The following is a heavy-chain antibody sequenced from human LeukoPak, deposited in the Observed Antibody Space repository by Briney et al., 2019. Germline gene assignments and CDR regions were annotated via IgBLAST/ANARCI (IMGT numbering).Heavy chain of an antibody. CDR1: GYTFIDHY. CDR3: ARAGHNSESGGYDY. D-gene: IGHD3-22*01. J-gene: IGHJ4*02. CDR2: IDPNIGNT. V-gene: IGHV1-2*02. Sequence: ASVKVSCKPSGYTFIDHYIHWVRQAPGQGLASMGWIDPNIGNTNYAQKLQGRVTMTRDTSSSTAYIELSRLRSDDTAVYYCARAGHNSESGGYDYWGQGTLVTASS.